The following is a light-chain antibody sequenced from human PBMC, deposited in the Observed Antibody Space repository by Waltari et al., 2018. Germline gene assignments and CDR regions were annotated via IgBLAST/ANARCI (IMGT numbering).Light chain of an antibody. CDR2: QDN. CDR3: QAWDNSLVV. Sequence: SYALTQPPSVSVSPGQTASITCPGHNLGETFACWYQQKPGHSPVLVIYQDNKRPSGIPERFSGSNSGHTATLTISGTQAMDEADYYCQAWDNSLVVFGTGTAVTVL. J-gene: IGLJ1*01. CDR1: NLGETF. V-gene: IGLV3-1*01.